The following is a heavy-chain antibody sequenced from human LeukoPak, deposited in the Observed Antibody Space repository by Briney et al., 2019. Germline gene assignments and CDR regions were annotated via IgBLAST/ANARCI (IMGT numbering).Heavy chain of an antibody. D-gene: IGHD3-10*01. V-gene: IGHV1-69*13. Sequence: SVKVSCKASGGTFSSYAISWVRQAPGQGLEWMGGIIPIFGTANYAQKFQGRVTITADEYTSTAYMELSSLRSEDTAVYYCARDGPRGNYMDVWGKGTTVTVSS. CDR2: IIPIFGTA. J-gene: IGHJ6*03. CDR1: GGTFSSYA. CDR3: ARDGPRGNYMDV.